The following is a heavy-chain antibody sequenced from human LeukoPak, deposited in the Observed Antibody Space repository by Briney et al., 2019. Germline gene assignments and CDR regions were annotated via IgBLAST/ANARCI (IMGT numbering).Heavy chain of an antibody. CDR3: ASGRYCSSTSCYKEDDAFDI. CDR2: IYTSGST. D-gene: IGHD2-2*02. Sequence: SETLSLTCAVYGGSFSGYYWSWIRQPAGKGLEWIGRIYTSGSTNYNPSLKSRVTMSVDTSKNQFSLKLSSVTAADTAVYYCASGRYCSSTSCYKEDDAFDIWGQGTMVTVSS. V-gene: IGHV4-59*10. J-gene: IGHJ3*02. CDR1: GGSFSGYY.